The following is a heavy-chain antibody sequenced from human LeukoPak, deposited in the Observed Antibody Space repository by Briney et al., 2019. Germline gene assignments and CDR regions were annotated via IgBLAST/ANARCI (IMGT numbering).Heavy chain of an antibody. CDR1: GYTFTSYG. CDR3: AGGIASTGRYYFDY. CDR2: ISAYNGNT. V-gene: IGHV1-18*01. J-gene: IGHJ4*02. D-gene: IGHD6-13*01. Sequence: ASVKVSCKASGYTFTSYGVTWVRQAPGQGLEWTGWISAYNGNTNYAQKFQGRVTMTTDTSTSTAYMELRSLRSDDTAVFYCAGGIASTGRYYFDYWGQGTLVTVSS.